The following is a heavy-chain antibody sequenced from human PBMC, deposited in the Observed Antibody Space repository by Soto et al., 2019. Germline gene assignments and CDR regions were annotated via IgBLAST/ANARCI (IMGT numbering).Heavy chain of an antibody. J-gene: IGHJ4*02. Sequence: GESLKISCKGSGYNFAGYWIAWVRQMPGKGLELMGIIYPSDSDTRYRPSFQGQVTISADKSISSAYLQWSGLRASDTAMYYCARGGVSTRTFDYWGQGTPVTVSS. D-gene: IGHD3-3*01. CDR1: GYNFAGYW. CDR2: IYPSDSDT. CDR3: ARGGVSTRTFDY. V-gene: IGHV5-51*01.